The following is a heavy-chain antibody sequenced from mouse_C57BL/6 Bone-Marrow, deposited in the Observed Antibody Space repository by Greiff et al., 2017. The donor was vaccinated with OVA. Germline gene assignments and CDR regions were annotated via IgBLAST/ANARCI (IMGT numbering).Heavy chain of an antibody. Sequence: EVMLVESGEGLVKPGGSLKLSCAASGFTFSSYAMSWVRQTPEKRLEWVAYISSGGDYIYYADTVKGRFTISRDNARNTLYLQMSSLKSEDTAMYYGTRWTTVVASDYWGQGTTLTVSS. CDR3: TRWTTVVASDY. CDR1: GFTFSSYA. D-gene: IGHD1-1*01. CDR2: ISSGGDYI. J-gene: IGHJ2*01. V-gene: IGHV5-9-1*02.